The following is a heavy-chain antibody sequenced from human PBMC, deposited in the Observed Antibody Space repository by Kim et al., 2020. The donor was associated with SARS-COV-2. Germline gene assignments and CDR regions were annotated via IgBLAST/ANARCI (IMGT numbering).Heavy chain of an antibody. V-gene: IGHV3-30*04. CDR1: GFTFSSYA. Sequence: GGSLRLSCAASGFTFSSYAMHWVRQAPGKGLEWVAVISYDGSNKYYADSVKGRFTISRDNSKNTLYLQMNSLRAEDTAVYYCARDPDDYYDSSGSHFDYWGQGTLVTVSS. CDR2: ISYDGSNK. J-gene: IGHJ4*02. CDR3: ARDPDDYYDSSGSHFDY. D-gene: IGHD3-22*01.